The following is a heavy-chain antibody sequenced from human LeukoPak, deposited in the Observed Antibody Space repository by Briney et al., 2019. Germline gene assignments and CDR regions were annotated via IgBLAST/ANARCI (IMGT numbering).Heavy chain of an antibody. CDR3: AKKLSGSYKGFDY. Sequence: GGSLRLSCAASGFTISSYAMSWVRQAPGKGLEWVSGISDSGGTVYYADSVKGRFTISRDNSKNSLYLQMNSLRAEDTAVYYCAKKLSGSYKGFDYWGQGTLVTVSS. CDR2: ISDSGGTV. CDR1: GFTISSYA. V-gene: IGHV3-23*01. D-gene: IGHD1-26*01. J-gene: IGHJ4*02.